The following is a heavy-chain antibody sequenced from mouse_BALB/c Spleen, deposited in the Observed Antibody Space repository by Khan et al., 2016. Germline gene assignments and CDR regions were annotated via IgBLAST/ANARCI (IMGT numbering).Heavy chain of an antibody. V-gene: IGHV1S81*02. CDR2: INPSNGGT. CDR3: TRKGNWAWFAY. Sequence: QVQLKQSGAELVKPGASVKLSCKASGYTFTSYYMYWVKQRPGQGLEWIGEINPSNGGTNFNEKFKSKATLTVDKSSSTAYRQLSSVTSEESAVYDCTRKGNWAWFAYWGQGTLVTVSA. D-gene: IGHD4-1*01. J-gene: IGHJ3*01. CDR1: GYTFTSYY.